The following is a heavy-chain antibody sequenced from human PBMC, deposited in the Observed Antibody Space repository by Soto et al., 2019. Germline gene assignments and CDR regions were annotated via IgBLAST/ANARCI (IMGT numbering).Heavy chain of an antibody. CDR2: IKSKTDGGTT. J-gene: IGHJ6*02. Sequence: EVQLVESGGGLVKPGGSLRLSCAASGFTFSNAWMNWVRQAPGKGLEWVGRIKSKTDGGTTDYAGPVKGRFTISRDDSKNTLYLQMNSLKTEETAVYYCTTAHYYYYYGMDVWGQGTTVTVSS. CDR3: TTAHYYYYYGMDV. CDR1: GFTFSNAW. V-gene: IGHV3-15*07.